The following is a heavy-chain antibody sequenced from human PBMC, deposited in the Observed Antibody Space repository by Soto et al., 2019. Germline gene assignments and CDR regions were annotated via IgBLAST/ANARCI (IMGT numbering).Heavy chain of an antibody. Sequence: QVQLEQWGAGLLKPSETLSLTCAVYGGSFSAYYWSWIRQPPGKGLEWIGEINHSGSTNYNPSLKSRVTRSVDTSKRQFALKLSSVTAADTAVYYCARTSRFDYWGQGTLVTVSS. CDR3: ARTSRFDY. J-gene: IGHJ4*02. D-gene: IGHD6-6*01. V-gene: IGHV4-34*01. CDR2: INHSGST. CDR1: GGSFSAYY.